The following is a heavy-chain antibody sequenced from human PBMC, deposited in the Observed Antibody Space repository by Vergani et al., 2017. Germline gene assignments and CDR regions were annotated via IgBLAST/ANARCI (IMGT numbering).Heavy chain of an antibody. J-gene: IGHJ5*02. CDR3: ARDHLYCSSTSCHRYNWFDP. D-gene: IGHD2-2*01. CDR2: MYHSGST. V-gene: IGHV4-59*01. CDR1: GGSMSGYY. Sequence: QVRLQESGPGLVKPSETLSLTCSVSGGSMSGYYWSWIRQPPGKELEWIGYMYHSGSTNYNPSLETRVTISGDTSKNQFSLKLNSVTAADTAVYYCARDHLYCSSTSCHRYNWFDPWGQGTLVTVSS.